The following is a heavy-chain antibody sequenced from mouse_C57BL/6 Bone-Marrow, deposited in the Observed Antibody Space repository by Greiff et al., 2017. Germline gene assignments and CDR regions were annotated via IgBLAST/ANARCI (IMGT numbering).Heavy chain of an antibody. Sequence: QVQLQQPGAELVKPGASVTLSCKASGYTFTSYWMHWVKQRPGQGLEWIGMIHPNSGSTNYNEKFKSKATLTVDKSSSTAYMQLRSLTSEDSAVYYCARERSGAWFAYWGQGTLVTVSA. CDR3: ARERSGAWFAY. CDR2: IHPNSGST. V-gene: IGHV1-64*01. J-gene: IGHJ3*01. D-gene: IGHD4-1*01. CDR1: GYTFTSYW.